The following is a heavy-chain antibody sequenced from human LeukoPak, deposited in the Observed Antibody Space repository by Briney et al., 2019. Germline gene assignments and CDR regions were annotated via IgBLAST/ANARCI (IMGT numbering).Heavy chain of an antibody. J-gene: IGHJ3*02. CDR1: GFTFSNYG. D-gene: IGHD3-10*01. V-gene: IGHV3-23*01. CDR2: ISGGSIST. CDR3: AKDRGPGFSVRGDAFDI. Sequence: GGSLRLSCAASGFTFSNYGMSWVRQAPGKGPEWVSAISGGSISTYYADSVEGRFTISRDYSKNTLYLQMNSLRAEDAAVYYCAKDRGPGFSVRGDAFDIWGQGTVVTVSS.